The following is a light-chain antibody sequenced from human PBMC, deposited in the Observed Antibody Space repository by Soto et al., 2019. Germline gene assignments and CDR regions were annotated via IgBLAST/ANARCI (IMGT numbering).Light chain of an antibody. CDR2: RAS. CDR3: QKYVNAPLT. Sequence: GDRVTITCRASQDITNFLAWYQQKPGKVPKLLIYRASTLQSGVPSRFSGSGFGSDFTLTISSLQPEDVATYYCQKYVNAPLTFGGGTKVEIK. J-gene: IGKJ4*01. CDR1: QDITNF. V-gene: IGKV1-27*01.